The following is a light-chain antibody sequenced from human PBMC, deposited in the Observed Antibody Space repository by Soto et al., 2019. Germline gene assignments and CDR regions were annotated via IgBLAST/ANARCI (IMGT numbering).Light chain of an antibody. CDR3: QQYNTYSP. J-gene: IGKJ5*01. CDR1: QTISSW. CDR2: KAS. Sequence: DIQMTQSPSTLSGSVGDRVTITCRASQTISSWLAWYQQKPGKAPKLLIYKASTLKSGVPSRFSGSGSGTEFTLTISSLQPDDFATYYCQQYNTYSPFGQGTRLANK. V-gene: IGKV1-5*03.